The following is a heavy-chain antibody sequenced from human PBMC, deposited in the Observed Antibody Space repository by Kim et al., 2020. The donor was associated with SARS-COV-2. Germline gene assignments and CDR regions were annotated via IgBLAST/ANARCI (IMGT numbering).Heavy chain of an antibody. J-gene: IGHJ4*02. CDR1: GVTFSSYA. Sequence: GGSLRLSCAASGVTFSSYAMSWVRQAPGTGLEWVSAICGSGGSTDYADSVKGRFTITRDTSKNTPYLQMNSLRVEATAVYYCTHCTAFWCGHHDYWGQG. CDR2: ICGSGGST. V-gene: IGHV3-23*01. CDR3: THCTAFWCGHHDY. D-gene: IGHD3-3*01.